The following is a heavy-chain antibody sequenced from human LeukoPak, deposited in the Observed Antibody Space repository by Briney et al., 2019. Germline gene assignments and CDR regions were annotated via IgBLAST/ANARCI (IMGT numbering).Heavy chain of an antibody. CDR3: ARGSGIYFDY. CDR1: GYTFTSYY. V-gene: IGHV1-8*02. D-gene: IGHD1-14*01. J-gene: IGHJ4*02. CDR2: MNPNSGNT. Sequence: GASVKVSCKASGYTFTSYYMRWVRQATGQGLEWMGWMNPNSGNTGYAQKFQGRVTMTRNTSISTAYMELSSLRSEDTAVYYCARGSGIYFDYWGQGTLVIVSS.